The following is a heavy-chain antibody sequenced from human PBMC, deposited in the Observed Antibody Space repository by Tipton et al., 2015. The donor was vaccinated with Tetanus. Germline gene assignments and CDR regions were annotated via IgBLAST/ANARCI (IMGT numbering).Heavy chain of an antibody. D-gene: IGHD6-19*01. Sequence: QSGAEVKKPGASVKVSCKGSGYTFTNYGINWVRQAPGQGLEWMGWDSGYSGNTIYARKVQGGVTMTTDTSTNTAYLELRSLRSDDTAVYFCARLVKQWLVPEDYWGQGTLVTVS. CDR1: GYTFTNYG. CDR2: DSGYSGNT. CDR3: ARLVKQWLVPEDY. J-gene: IGHJ4*02. V-gene: IGHV1-18*01.